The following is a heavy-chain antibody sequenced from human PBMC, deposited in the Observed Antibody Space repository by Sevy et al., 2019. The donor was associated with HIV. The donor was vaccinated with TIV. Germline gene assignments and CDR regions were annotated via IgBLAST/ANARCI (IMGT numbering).Heavy chain of an antibody. CDR1: GFTFSDHY. D-gene: IGHD6-13*01. J-gene: IGHJ4*02. Sequence: GGSLRLSCAASGFTFSDHYMEWVRQAPGKGLEWVGRIRNKPDSYTTEYAASVKGRFTISRDASKNSLYLLMNSLKTEDTAVYYCATHAGIAAAGRVFDYWVQGTLVTVSS. CDR3: ATHAGIAAAGRVFDY. V-gene: IGHV3-72*01. CDR2: IRNKPDSYTT.